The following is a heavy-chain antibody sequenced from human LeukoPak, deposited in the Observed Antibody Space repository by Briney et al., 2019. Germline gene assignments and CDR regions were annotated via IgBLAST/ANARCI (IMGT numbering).Heavy chain of an antibody. J-gene: IGHJ4*02. V-gene: IGHV4-39*01. CDR2: IHYSGTT. D-gene: IGHD6-13*01. CDR1: GGSISIPNYY. CDR3: ARHPSRRNTAAPAGVDF. Sequence: PSETLFLTCTVSGGSISIPNYYWGWIRQLPGKGLEWIGTIHYSGTTSYNPSLKSRVTISVVTSKNQFSLSLTSVTAADTAGYYCARHPSRRNTAAPAGVDFWGQGTLVTAS.